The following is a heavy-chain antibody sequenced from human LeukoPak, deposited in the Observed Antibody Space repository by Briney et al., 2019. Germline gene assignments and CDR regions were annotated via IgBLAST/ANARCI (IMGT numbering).Heavy chain of an antibody. Sequence: SETLSLTCTVSGGSISSYYWSWIRQPPGKGLEWIGYIYYSGSTNYNPSLKSRATISVDTSKNQFSLKLSSVTAADTAVYYCARVRDSSGYLVDYWGQGTLVTVSS. CDR2: IYYSGST. V-gene: IGHV4-59*01. CDR1: GGSISSYY. J-gene: IGHJ4*02. D-gene: IGHD3-22*01. CDR3: ARVRDSSGYLVDY.